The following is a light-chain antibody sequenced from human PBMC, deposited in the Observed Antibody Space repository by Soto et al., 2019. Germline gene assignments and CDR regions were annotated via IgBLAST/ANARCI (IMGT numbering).Light chain of an antibody. Sequence: EIVLTQSPGTLSLSPGERATLSCRASQSVSGSYLAWYQQKPGQAPRLLIYGASSRATAIPDRFSGSGSGTDFTLNISRLEPEDFAVYYCHQYGSSPQTFGQGAKVEIK. V-gene: IGKV3-20*01. CDR2: GAS. CDR3: HQYGSSPQT. CDR1: QSVSGSY. J-gene: IGKJ1*01.